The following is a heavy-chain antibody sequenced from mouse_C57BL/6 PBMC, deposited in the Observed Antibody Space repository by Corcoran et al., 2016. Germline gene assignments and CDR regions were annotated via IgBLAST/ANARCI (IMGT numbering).Heavy chain of an antibody. CDR1: GFTFSNYQ. CDR2: IEVKSGNYGA. J-gene: IGHJ3*01. V-gene: IGHV13-2*01. Sequence: QVQLVETGGGLVRPGNSLKLSCVTSGFTFSNYQMHWFRQPPGKGLEWIAVIEVKSGNYGANYAESVKGRFAISKDDSKSSVYLEMNRLREEDTATYFCSRGNYEGFAYGGQGTLVTVSA. CDR3: SRGNYEGFAY. D-gene: IGHD2-1*01.